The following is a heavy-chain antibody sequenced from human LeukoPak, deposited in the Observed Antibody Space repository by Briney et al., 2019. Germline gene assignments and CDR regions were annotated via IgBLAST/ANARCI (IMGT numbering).Heavy chain of an antibody. CDR2: ISYDGSNK. V-gene: IGHV3-30*04. CDR1: GFTFSSYA. J-gene: IGHJ4*02. Sequence: GRSLRLSCAASGFTFSSYAMHWVGQAPGKGLEGVAVISYDGSNKYYADSVKGRFTISRDNSKNTLYLQMNSLRAEDTAVYYCSRDPRNLDYWGQGTLVTVSS. D-gene: IGHD1-14*01. CDR3: SRDPRNLDY.